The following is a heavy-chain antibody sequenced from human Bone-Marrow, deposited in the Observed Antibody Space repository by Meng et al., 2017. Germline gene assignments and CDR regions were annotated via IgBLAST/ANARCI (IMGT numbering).Heavy chain of an antibody. CDR3: AKVFQGIAAAGITDPLGFDY. CDR2: INTDASIT. CDR1: GFTFSSYN. J-gene: IGHJ4*02. D-gene: IGHD6-13*01. Sequence: GESLKISCAASGFTFSSYNMHWVRQTPGEGLVWVSRINTDASITTYADSVKGRFTISRDDAKNTVYLQMNSLRAEDTAVYYCAKVFQGIAAAGITDPLGFDYWGQGTLVTVSS. V-gene: IGHV3-74*03.